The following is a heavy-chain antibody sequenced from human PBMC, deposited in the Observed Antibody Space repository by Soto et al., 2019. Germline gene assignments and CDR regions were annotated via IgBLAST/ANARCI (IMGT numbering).Heavy chain of an antibody. J-gene: IGHJ4*02. CDR1: GGSFSGYY. Sequence: PSETLSLTCAVYGGSFSGYYWSWIRQPPGKGLEWVSAISGSGASTYDADSVKGRFTISRDNSNNTLYLQMNSLRAEDTAVYYCAKTPGVITVITSFDHWGQGTPVTVSS. D-gene: IGHD3-16*01. V-gene: IGHV3-23*01. CDR3: AKTPGVITVITSFDH. CDR2: ISGSGAST.